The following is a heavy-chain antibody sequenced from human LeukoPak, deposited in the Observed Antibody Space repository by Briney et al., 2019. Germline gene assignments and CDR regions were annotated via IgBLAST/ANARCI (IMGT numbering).Heavy chain of an antibody. CDR3: ARDRGYGGNSGDY. Sequence: GGSLRLSCAASGFTFSSYWMSWVRQAPGKGLEWVANIKQDGSEKYYVDSVKGRFTISRDNAKNSLYLQMNSLRAEDTAVYYCARDRGYGGNSGDYWGQGTLVTVSS. J-gene: IGHJ4*02. V-gene: IGHV3-7*01. CDR1: GFTFSSYW. CDR2: IKQDGSEK. D-gene: IGHD4-23*01.